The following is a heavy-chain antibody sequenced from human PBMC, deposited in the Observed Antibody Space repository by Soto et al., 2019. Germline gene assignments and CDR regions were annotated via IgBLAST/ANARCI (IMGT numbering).Heavy chain of an antibody. CDR1: GDSVSSGSYY. CDR3: ARGYDFWSGQIDF. V-gene: IGHV4-61*01. D-gene: IGHD3-3*01. J-gene: IGHJ4*02. CDR2: IYYSGDT. Sequence: QVQLQKSGPGLLKPSETLSLTCAVSGDSVSSGSYYWSWIRQPPGKGLEWIGYIYYSGDTIYNPSLKSQVTISVDTSKNQFSLKLSSVTAADTAVYYCARGYDFWSGQIDFWGQGTLVTVSS.